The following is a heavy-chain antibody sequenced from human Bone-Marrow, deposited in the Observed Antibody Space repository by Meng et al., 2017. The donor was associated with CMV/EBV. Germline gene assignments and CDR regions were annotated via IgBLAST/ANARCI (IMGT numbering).Heavy chain of an antibody. Sequence: SLKIYCAASGFTFDDYAMHWVRQAPGKGLEWVSGISWNSGSIGYADSVKGRFTISRDNAKNSLYLQMNSLRAEDMALYYCEKEGYCSSTSCLSYYGMDVWGQGTTVTVSS. CDR3: EKEGYCSSTSCLSYYGMDV. V-gene: IGHV3-9*03. CDR1: GFTFDDYA. CDR2: ISWNSGSI. J-gene: IGHJ6*02. D-gene: IGHD2-2*01.